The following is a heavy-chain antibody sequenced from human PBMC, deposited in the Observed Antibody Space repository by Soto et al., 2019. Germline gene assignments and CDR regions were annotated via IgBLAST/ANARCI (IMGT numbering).Heavy chain of an antibody. J-gene: IGHJ5*02. CDR2: ISSGGVYI. CDR1: FTFSMYS. V-gene: IGHV3-21*06. CDR3: TREQGGSYDSWFDP. D-gene: IGHD1-26*01. Sequence: EEQVVESGGGLVNPGGSLRLSCSFTFSMYSMNWVRQAPGKGLEWVASISSGGVYIKYADSVKGRFTISRDNARNSVSLQTKSLTVDDTALYYCTREQGGSYDSWFDPWGQGTQVIISS.